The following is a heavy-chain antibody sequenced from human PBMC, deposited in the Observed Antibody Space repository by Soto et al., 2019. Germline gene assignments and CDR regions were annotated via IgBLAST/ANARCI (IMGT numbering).Heavy chain of an antibody. CDR2: IYSGGST. J-gene: IGHJ4*02. CDR3: ARDRPYSSGWYHDY. CDR1: GFTVNSNY. D-gene: IGHD6-19*01. V-gene: IGHV3-66*01. Sequence: EVQLVESGGGLVQPGGSLRLSCAASGFTVNSNYMSWVRQAPGKGLEWVSVIYSGGSTYYADSVKGRFTISRDNSKNTLYLQMNSLRAEDTAVYYCARDRPYSSGWYHDYWGQGTLVTVSS.